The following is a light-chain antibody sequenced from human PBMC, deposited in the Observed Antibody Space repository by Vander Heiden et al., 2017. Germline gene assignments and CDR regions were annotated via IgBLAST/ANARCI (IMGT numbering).Light chain of an antibody. V-gene: IGKV1-39*01. CDR1: QGRRSQ. CDR3: QPSYSTPYT. CDR2: AAS. Sequence: DIQMTQSPSSLSASVGDRIAITCRAGQGRRSQVNWYQQKPEKAHKLHIYAASSLQSGVPSRFSGSGSGTDFTLTISSLQPEDFATYYCQPSYSTPYTFGQGTKLEIK. J-gene: IGKJ2*01.